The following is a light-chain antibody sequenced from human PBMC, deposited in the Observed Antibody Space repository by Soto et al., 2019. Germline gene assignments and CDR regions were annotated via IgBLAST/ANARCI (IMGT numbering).Light chain of an antibody. CDR2: HAS. J-gene: IGKJ5*01. CDR1: QNITNN. V-gene: IGKV1-33*01. CDR3: QQYYGLPPLT. Sequence: EIQMTQTKSSLSASIGDRVTITCQASQNITNNLSWYQQEPGKAPNLLIYHASKLAKGVTSRFSGSGSGTDFSFIITSLQREDLATYYCQQYYGLPPLTFGQGTLPE.